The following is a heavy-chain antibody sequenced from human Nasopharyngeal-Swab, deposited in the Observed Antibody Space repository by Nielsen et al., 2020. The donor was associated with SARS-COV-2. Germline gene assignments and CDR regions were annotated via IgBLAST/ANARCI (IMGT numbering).Heavy chain of an antibody. V-gene: IGHV7-4-1*01. CDR3: ARPSPYGDYSFDY. D-gene: IGHD4-17*01. J-gene: IGHJ4*02. CDR2: INTNTGSP. Sequence: ASVKVSCKASGYTFTTHAMNWVRQAPGQGLEWMGWINTNTGSPRYAQGFTGRFVFSLDTSVSTAYLQIRSLKPEDTAVYFCARPSPYGDYSFDYWGQGTLGTVSS. CDR1: GYTFTTHA.